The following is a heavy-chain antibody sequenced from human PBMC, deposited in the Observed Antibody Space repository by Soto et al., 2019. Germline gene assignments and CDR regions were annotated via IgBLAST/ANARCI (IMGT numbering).Heavy chain of an antibody. CDR1: GGSISNGDYY. Sequence: QVQLQESGPGLVKPSQTLSLTCTVSGGSISNGDYYWNWIRQPPGKGLEWIGSIYYTGITYYNPSTTGRVTMSLDTSTTQFSLNLSSVTAAATAMHYCTRTSAVEGDYWGQGILVTVSS. D-gene: IGHD2-15*01. V-gene: IGHV4-30-4*01. CDR2: IYYTGIT. CDR3: TRTSAVEGDY. J-gene: IGHJ4*02.